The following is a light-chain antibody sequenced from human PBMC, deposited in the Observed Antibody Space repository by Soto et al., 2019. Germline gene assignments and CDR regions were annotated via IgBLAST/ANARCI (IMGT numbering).Light chain of an antibody. CDR1: QSLSNNIY. V-gene: IGKV3-20*01. J-gene: IGKJ1*01. CDR2: GAS. Sequence: MLLTQSGGTRSLSPVERATLCFVGIQSLSNNIYLAWYQQKPGQAPRLLIYGASSRATGIPNRFSGSGSGTDFTLTISRLEPEDFAVYYCQQYGSSLWTFGQGTKVDNK. CDR3: QQYGSSLWT.